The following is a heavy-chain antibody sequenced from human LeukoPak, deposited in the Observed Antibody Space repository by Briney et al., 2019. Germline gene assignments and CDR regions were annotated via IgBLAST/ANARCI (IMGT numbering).Heavy chain of an antibody. V-gene: IGHV1-18*01. J-gene: IGHJ4*02. CDR3: ARDYDSSSPFDY. CDR2: ISAHNGNT. Sequence: GASVKVSCEASGYTFTTYGISWVRQAPGQGLEWMGWISAHNGNTKYAQKFQGRVTMTTDTSTSTAYMELRSLRSDDTALYYCARDYDSSSPFDYWGQGTLVTVSS. D-gene: IGHD6-13*01. CDR1: GYTFTTYG.